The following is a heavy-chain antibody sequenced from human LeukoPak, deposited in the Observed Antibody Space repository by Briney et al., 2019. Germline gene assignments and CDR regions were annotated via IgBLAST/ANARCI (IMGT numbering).Heavy chain of an antibody. CDR2: LNPNTGGT. CDR1: GYTFTGYY. V-gene: IGHV1-2*02. D-gene: IGHD3-3*01. CDR3: ARRYDFWSGYPTAFDY. J-gene: IGHJ4*02. Sequence: GASVKVSCKASGYTFTGYYMYWVRQAPGQGLEWVGFLNPNTGGTSYAQKFQARVTMTRDTSISTAYMELSGLRSDDTAVYYCARRYDFWSGYPTAFDYWGQGTLVTVSS.